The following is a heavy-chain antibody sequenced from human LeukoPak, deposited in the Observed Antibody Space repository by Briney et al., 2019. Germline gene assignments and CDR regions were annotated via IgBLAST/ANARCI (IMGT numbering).Heavy chain of an antibody. CDR2: ISYDGSNK. D-gene: IGHD2-15*01. V-gene: IGHV3-30*04. J-gene: IGHJ4*02. Sequence: PGRSLRLSCAASGFTFSSYAMHWVRQAPGKGLEWVAVISYDGSNKYYADSVKGRFTISRDNSKNTLYLQMNSLRAEDTAVYYCATGLGWPGDYWGQGTLVTVSS. CDR3: ATGLGWPGDY. CDR1: GFTFSSYA.